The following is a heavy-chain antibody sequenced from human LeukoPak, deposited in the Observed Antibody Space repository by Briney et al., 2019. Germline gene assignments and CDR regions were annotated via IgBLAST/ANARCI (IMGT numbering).Heavy chain of an antibody. Sequence: GESLKISFKGSGYNFPGYWIGWVRQKPGKGLEWMGVIYPGDSDIRYSPLFQGQVIISADKSIRTAYLQWNNLKASDTAMYYCARPPDGYCSGAGCSFEYWGQGTLLAVSS. V-gene: IGHV5-51*01. CDR1: GYNFPGYW. CDR2: IYPGDSDI. D-gene: IGHD2-15*01. CDR3: ARPPDGYCSGAGCSFEY. J-gene: IGHJ4*02.